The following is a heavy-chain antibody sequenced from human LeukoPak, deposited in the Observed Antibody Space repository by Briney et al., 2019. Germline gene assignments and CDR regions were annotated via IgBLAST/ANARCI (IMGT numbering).Heavy chain of an antibody. CDR1: GGSISSYY. V-gene: IGHV4-59*01. CDR3: ARASLAGFDL. J-gene: IGHJ2*01. D-gene: IGHD3-3*02. CDR2: IYYSGST. Sequence: SETLSLTCTVSGGSISSYYWSWIRQPPGKGLEWIGYIYYSGSTNYNPSLKSRVTISVDTSKNQFSLKLNSVTAADTAVYYCARASLAGFDLWGRGTLVTVSS.